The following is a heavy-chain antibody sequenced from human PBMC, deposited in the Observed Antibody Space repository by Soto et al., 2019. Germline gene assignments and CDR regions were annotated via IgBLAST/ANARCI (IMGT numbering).Heavy chain of an antibody. J-gene: IGHJ6*02. CDR2: ISAYNGNT. Sequence: ASVKVSCKASGYTFTSYGISWVRQAPGQGLEWMGWISAYNGNTNYAQKLQGRVTMTTDTSTSTAYMELRSLRSDDTAVYYCASINSSGWYFYYYAMDVWGQGTTVT. CDR1: GYTFTSYG. CDR3: ASINSSGWYFYYYAMDV. V-gene: IGHV1-18*01. D-gene: IGHD6-19*01.